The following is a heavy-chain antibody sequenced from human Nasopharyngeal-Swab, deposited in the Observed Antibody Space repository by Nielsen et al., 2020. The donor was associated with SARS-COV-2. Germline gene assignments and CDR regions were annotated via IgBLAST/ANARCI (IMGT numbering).Heavy chain of an antibody. Sequence: SQTLSLTCAIPGDSVSSNSAAWSWIRQSPSRGLEWLGRTYYRSKWYFNYGTSVKGRITINPDTSNNQFSLQLSSVTPEDTAVYYCARIAQAAEPHWGQGTLVTVSS. J-gene: IGHJ4*02. CDR2: TYYRSKWYF. V-gene: IGHV6-1*01. CDR3: ARIAQAAEPH. D-gene: IGHD1-14*01. CDR1: GDSVSSNSAA.